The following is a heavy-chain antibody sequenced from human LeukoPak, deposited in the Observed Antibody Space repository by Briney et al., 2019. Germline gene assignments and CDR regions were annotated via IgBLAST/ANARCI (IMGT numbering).Heavy chain of an antibody. CDR3: ARLGLPYYYYYMDV. V-gene: IGHV1-18*04. CDR1: GCTFTNYG. J-gene: IGHJ6*03. CDR2: IISYNGKT. Sequence: ASVKVSCKTSGCTFTNYGINGVRQAPGQGLEWMGWIISYNGKTNYAQKLHGRITMTTDTSTSTAYMELRSLRSDDTAVYYCARLGLPYYYYYMDVWGKGTTVTVSS. D-gene: IGHD1-7*01.